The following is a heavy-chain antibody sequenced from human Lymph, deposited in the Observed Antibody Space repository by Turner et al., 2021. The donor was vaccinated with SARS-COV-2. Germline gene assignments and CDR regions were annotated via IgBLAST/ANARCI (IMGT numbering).Heavy chain of an antibody. V-gene: IGHV3-53*04. Sequence: EVQLVESGGGLVHPGGSLSLSCAASGLPVSSNYMNWVRQAPGKGLERVSVIDSGVSKCYADSVKSRFTISRRNSKNTLYLQMNSLRAEDTAVYYCARDLDTAGGMDVWGQGTTVTVSS. CDR1: GLPVSSNY. CDR3: ARDLDTAGGMDV. D-gene: IGHD5-18*01. CDR2: IDSGVSK. J-gene: IGHJ6*02.